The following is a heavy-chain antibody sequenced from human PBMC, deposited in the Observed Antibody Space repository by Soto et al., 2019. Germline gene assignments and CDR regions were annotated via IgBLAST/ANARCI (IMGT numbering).Heavy chain of an antibody. V-gene: IGHV3-11*06. CDR3: ARGSTSYDFWSGYISKMSENNWFDP. D-gene: IGHD3-3*01. CDR1: GFTFSDYY. Sequence: PGGSLRLSCAASGFTFSDYYMSWIRQAPGKGLEWVSYISSSSSYTNYADSVKGRFTISRDNAKNSPYLQMNSLRAEDTAVYYCARGSTSYDFWSGYISKMSENNWFDPWGQGTLVTVSS. CDR2: ISSSSSYT. J-gene: IGHJ5*02.